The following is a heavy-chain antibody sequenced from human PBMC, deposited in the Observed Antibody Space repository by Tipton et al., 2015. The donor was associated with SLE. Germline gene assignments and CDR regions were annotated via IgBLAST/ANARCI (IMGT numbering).Heavy chain of an antibody. Sequence: SLRLSCVASGFTFSRYWMTWVRQAPGKGLEWVANIKQDGSEKYYADSVKGRFTISRDNAKNSLYLQMNSLRAEDTAVYYCARAEQWFGELYLYYFDYWGQGTLVTVSS. V-gene: IGHV3-7*01. CDR3: ARAEQWFGELYLYYFDY. CDR1: GFTFSRYW. CDR2: IKQDGSEK. D-gene: IGHD3-10*01. J-gene: IGHJ4*02.